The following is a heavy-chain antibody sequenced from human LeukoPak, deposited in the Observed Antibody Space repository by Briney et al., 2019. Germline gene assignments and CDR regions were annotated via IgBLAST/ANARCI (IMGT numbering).Heavy chain of an antibody. J-gene: IGHJ3*02. Sequence: GGSLRLSCAASGFTFSTHATCWVRQAPGKGLEWVSGISVSGGTTYYADSVKGRFAISRDNAKNSLYLQMNSLRAEDTAVYYCARDNWGFDIWGQGTMVTVSS. CDR1: GFTFSTHA. CDR2: ISVSGGTT. V-gene: IGHV3-23*01. D-gene: IGHD7-27*01. CDR3: ARDNWGFDI.